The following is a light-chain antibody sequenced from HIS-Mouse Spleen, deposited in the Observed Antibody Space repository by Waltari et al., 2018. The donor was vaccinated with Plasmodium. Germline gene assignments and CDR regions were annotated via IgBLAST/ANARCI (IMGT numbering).Light chain of an antibody. Sequence: SYELTQPPSVSVSPGQTARITCSGDALPKKYAYWYQQKSGQAPVLVIYEDSKRTAGIPERFSGSSSGTRATLTISGSQVEDEADYYCYSTDSSGNHRVFGGGTKLTVL. CDR2: EDS. CDR1: ALPKKY. CDR3: YSTDSSGNHRV. V-gene: IGLV3-10*01. J-gene: IGLJ3*02.